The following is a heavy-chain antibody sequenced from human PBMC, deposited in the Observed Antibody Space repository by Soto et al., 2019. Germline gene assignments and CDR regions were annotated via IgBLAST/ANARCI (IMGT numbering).Heavy chain of an antibody. CDR3: AGGGYLGDYYYVLDV. CDR2: ISAYNGNT. CDR1: GYTFTSYG. Sequence: ASVKVSCKASGYTFTSYGISWVRQAPGQGLEWMGWISAYNGNTNYAQKLQGRVTMTTDTSTSTTYMELSSLRSEDTAEYNCAGGGYLGDYYYVLDVWGQGTTVTVSS. V-gene: IGHV1-18*01. J-gene: IGHJ6*02. D-gene: IGHD2-15*01.